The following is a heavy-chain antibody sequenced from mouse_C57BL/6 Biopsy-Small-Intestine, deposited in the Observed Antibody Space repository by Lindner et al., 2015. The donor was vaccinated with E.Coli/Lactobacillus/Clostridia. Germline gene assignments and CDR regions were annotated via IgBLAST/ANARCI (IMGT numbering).Heavy chain of an antibody. CDR3: AREGRFTAVPRMRGGDPGEGIFDS. V-gene: IGHV1-74*01. CDR2: IIPMFGIT. J-gene: IGHJ2*01. Sequence: SVKVSCKASGGTFNRNSVGWVRQAPGQGPEWVGRIIPMFGITNYAQKFQGRLTITADKSANTVYLELSSLRSDDTAVYYCAREGRFTAVPRMRGGDPGEGIFDSWGQGALVTVSS. CDR1: GGTFNRNS. D-gene: IGHD6-1*01.